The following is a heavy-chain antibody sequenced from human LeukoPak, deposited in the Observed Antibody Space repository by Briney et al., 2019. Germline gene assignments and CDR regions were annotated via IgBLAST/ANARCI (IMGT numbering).Heavy chain of an antibody. V-gene: IGHV3-53*01. J-gene: IGHJ3*02. CDR3: TRDPREWELDAFDI. CDR2: IYSGGST. CDR1: GFTVSSNY. D-gene: IGHD1-26*01. Sequence: GGSLRLSCAASGFTVSSNYMSWVRQAPGKGLEWVSVIYSGGSTYYADSVKGRLTISRDNSKNTLYLQMNSLRAEDTAVYYCTRDPREWELDAFDIWGQGTMVTVSS.